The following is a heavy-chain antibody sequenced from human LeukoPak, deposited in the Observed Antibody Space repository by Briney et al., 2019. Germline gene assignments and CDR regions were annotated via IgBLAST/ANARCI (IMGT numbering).Heavy chain of an antibody. CDR2: IWYDGSNK. V-gene: IGHV3-33*01. CDR1: GFTFSSYG. CDR3: ARVFYPFRWYFDL. D-gene: IGHD2/OR15-2a*01. J-gene: IGHJ2*01. Sequence: GGSLRLSXAASGFTFSSYGMHWVRQAPGKGLEWVAVIWYDGSNKYYADSVKGRFTISRDNSKNTLYLQMNSLRAEDTAVYYCARVFYPFRWYFDLWGRGTLVTVSS.